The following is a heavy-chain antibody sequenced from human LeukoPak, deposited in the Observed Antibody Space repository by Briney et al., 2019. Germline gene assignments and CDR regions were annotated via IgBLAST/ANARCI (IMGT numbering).Heavy chain of an antibody. Sequence: GGSLRLSCAASGFNFIDYSMNWVRQAPGKGLEWISYIGISSGNTKYADSVKGRFTISRDKARNSLYLQMNSLRVEDTAVHYCARDHRYAFDNWGHGTPVTVSS. CDR1: GFNFIDYS. CDR3: ARDHRYAFDN. CDR2: IGISSGNT. V-gene: IGHV3-48*01. J-gene: IGHJ4*01. D-gene: IGHD5-12*01.